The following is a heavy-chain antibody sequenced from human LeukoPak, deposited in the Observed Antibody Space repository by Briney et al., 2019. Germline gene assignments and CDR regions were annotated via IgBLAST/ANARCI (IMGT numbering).Heavy chain of an antibody. V-gene: IGHV4-34*01. CDR1: GGSLSGYY. CDR3: ARAVAGTLKLNSESPNDY. D-gene: IGHD6-19*01. CDR2: INHSGST. J-gene: IGHJ4*02. Sequence: SETLSLTCAVYGGSLSGYYWSWVRQPPGKGLEWIGEINHSGSTNYNPSLKSRVTISVDTSKNQFSLKLSSVTAADTAVYYCARAVAGTLKLNSESPNDYWGQGTLVTVSS.